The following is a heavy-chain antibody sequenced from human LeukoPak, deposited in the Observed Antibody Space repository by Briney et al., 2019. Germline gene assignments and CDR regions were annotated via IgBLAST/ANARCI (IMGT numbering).Heavy chain of an antibody. CDR2: IKQDGSEK. CDR1: GFTFSSYW. Sequence: PGGSLRLSCAASGFTFSSYWMSWVRQAPGKGLEWVANIKQDGSEKYYVDSVKGRFTISRDNAKNSLYLQMNSLRDEDTAVYYCASFNSYYGMDVWGQGTTVTVSS. CDR3: ASFNSYYGMDV. J-gene: IGHJ6*02. V-gene: IGHV3-7*01.